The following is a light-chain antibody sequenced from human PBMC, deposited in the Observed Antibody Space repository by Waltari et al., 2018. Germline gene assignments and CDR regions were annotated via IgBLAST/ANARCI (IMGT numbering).Light chain of an antibody. Sequence: SSELTQDPTMSVALGQTVRITCQGDILLTYSASWYQQRPGQAPILVIFSANDRPSGIPDRFSGSSSGNTASLTITGALAEDEADYYCNSRDSSTNAVVFGGGTKLTVL. CDR2: SAN. CDR3: NSRDSSTNAVV. V-gene: IGLV3-19*01. CDR1: ILLTYS. J-gene: IGLJ2*01.